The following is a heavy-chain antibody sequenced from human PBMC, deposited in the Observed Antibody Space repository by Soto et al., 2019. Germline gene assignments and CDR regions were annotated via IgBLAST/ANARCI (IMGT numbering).Heavy chain of an antibody. CDR3: ARELEKSPGFDP. D-gene: IGHD1-1*01. V-gene: IGHV4-59*01. CDR1: GGSISSYY. J-gene: IGHJ5*02. Sequence: SETLSLTCTVSGGSISSYYWSWIRQPPGKGLEWIGYIYYSGSTNYNPSLKSRVTISVDTSKNQFSLKLSSVTAADTAVYYCARELEKSPGFDPGGQGPLVTVSS. CDR2: IYYSGST.